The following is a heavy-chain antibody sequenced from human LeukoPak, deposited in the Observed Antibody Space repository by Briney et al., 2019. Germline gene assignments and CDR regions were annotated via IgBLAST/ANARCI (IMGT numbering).Heavy chain of an antibody. V-gene: IGHV3-74*01. D-gene: IGHD6-13*01. J-gene: IGHJ4*02. CDR3: ARLSGYSSIDY. CDR1: GFTFSNHA. Sequence: GGSLRLSCATSGFTFSNHAMHWVRQASGKGLEWVSRLHSDGSNTTYADSVKGRFTISRDNAKNTLYLQMNSLRAEDTAVYYCARLSGYSSIDYWGQGALVTVSS. CDR2: LHSDGSNT.